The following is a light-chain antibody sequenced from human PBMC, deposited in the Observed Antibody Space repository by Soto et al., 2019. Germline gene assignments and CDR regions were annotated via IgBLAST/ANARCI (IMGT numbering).Light chain of an antibody. Sequence: DIQITQSSSSMATSLADRVTITCRASRGISNDLGWYQQNPGKAPKLLSYAASSIQSGVRSRFSGSGSETEFTLTISSLQPDDFASYYCQRNKSYWTFGQGTKVDIK. J-gene: IGKJ1*01. V-gene: IGKV1-17*01. CDR3: QRNKSYWT. CDR2: AAS. CDR1: RGISND.